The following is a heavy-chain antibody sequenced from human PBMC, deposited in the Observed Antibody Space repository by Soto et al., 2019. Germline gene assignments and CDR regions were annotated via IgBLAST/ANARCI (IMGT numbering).Heavy chain of an antibody. CDR3: ARGGGVGVAGSAAFDM. Sequence: QLHLVQSGAVVKKPGASVTVSCSASGYPVTAYYMHWVRQAPGRGLEWMGGINPATGAAKYTQTCQGRVTMTRDTSTSTVFMGLSGLTSGDTAVFYCARGGGVGVAGSAAFDMWGQGTLVTVSS. CDR2: INPATGAA. CDR1: GYPVTAYY. V-gene: IGHV1-2*02. J-gene: IGHJ3*02. D-gene: IGHD3-3*01.